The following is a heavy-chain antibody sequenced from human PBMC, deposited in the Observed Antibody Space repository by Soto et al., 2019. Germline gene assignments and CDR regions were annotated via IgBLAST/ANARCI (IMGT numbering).Heavy chain of an antibody. J-gene: IGHJ6*02. V-gene: IGHV3-53*01. CDR3: ARVPGSV. D-gene: IGHD1-26*01. Sequence: EVRLVESGGGLIQPGGSLRLYCAASGFTVSNNYMTWVRQAPGKGLEWVSVIYSDGSTFYADSVKGRFTISRDSSKNTLSLQMNSLRVEDTAVYYCARVPGSVWGQGTTVTVSS. CDR2: IYSDGST. CDR1: GFTVSNNY.